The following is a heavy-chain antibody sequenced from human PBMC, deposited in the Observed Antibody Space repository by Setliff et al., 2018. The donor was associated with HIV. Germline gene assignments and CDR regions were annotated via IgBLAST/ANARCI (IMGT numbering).Heavy chain of an antibody. Sequence: PSETLSLTCTVSGGSISGYYWSWIRQPPGKGLEWIGYIYTSGSTNYNPSLKSRITISLDTSKEQFSLELSSATAADTAVYYCATLDHSGGNFLAYWGQGSLVTVSS. V-gene: IGHV4-4*09. J-gene: IGHJ4*02. CDR2: IYTSGST. CDR3: ATLDHSGGNFLAY. CDR1: GGSISGYY. D-gene: IGHD2-21*02.